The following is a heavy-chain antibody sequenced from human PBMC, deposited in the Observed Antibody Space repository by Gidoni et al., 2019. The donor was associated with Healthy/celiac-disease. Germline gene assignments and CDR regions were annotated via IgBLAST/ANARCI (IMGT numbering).Heavy chain of an antibody. Sequence: EVQLLESGGGLVQPGGSLRLSCAASGFTFSSDAMSWVRQAPGKGLEWVSAISGSGGSTYYADSVKGRFTISRDNSKNTLYLQMNSLRAEDTAVYYCAKGPEGAPEPYYYYYMDVWGKGTTVTVSS. V-gene: IGHV3-23*01. CDR3: AKGPEGAPEPYYYYYMDV. CDR1: GFTFSSDA. CDR2: ISGSGGST. J-gene: IGHJ6*03.